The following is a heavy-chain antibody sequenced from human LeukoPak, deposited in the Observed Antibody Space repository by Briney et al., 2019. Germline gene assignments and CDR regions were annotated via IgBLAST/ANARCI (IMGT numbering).Heavy chain of an antibody. CDR3: AKNLYSGNTYYFDY. CDR2: ISRSGDRT. Sequence: PGGSLRLSCATSGFTFTTYPMSWVRQAPVKGLEWVAAISRSGDRTYYADSVKGRFTISRDNSKNTLYLQMDSLRAEETAVYYCAKNLYSGNTYYFDYWGQGTLVTVSS. CDR1: GFTFTTYP. D-gene: IGHD4-23*01. J-gene: IGHJ4*02. V-gene: IGHV3-23*01.